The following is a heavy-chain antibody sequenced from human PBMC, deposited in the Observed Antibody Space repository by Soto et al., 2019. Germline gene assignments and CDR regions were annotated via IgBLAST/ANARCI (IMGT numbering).Heavy chain of an antibody. D-gene: IGHD5-18*01. CDR1: GFTFISYA. V-gene: IGHV3-23*01. CDR3: AKDGFDTAMVNGGPDGMDV. CDR2: ISGSGGST. Sequence: GGSLRLPCAASGFTFISYAMIWVRQAPGKGLEWVSAISGSGGSTYYADSVKGRFTISRDNPKTTLYLQMNSLRAEDTAVYYCAKDGFDTAMVNGGPDGMDVWGQGTTVTVSS. J-gene: IGHJ6*02.